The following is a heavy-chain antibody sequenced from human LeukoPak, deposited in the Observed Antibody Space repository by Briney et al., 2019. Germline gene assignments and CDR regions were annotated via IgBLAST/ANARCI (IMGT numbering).Heavy chain of an antibody. D-gene: IGHD3-22*01. J-gene: IGHJ4*02. Sequence: GGSLRLSCAASGFTFSSYAMHWVRQAPGKGLEWVAVISYDGSNKYYADSVKGRFTISRDNSKNTLYLQMNSLRAEDTAVYYCASYPPPYDSSGYLIDYWGQGTLVTVSS. V-gene: IGHV3-30-3*01. CDR3: ASYPPPYDSSGYLIDY. CDR2: ISYDGSNK. CDR1: GFTFSSYA.